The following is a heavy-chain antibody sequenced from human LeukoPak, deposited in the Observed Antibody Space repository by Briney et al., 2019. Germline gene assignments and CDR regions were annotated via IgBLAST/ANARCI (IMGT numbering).Heavy chain of an antibody. CDR2: INTNTGNP. V-gene: IGHV7-4-1*02. CDR1: GYTFTIYA. CDR3: ASLERYNY. D-gene: IGHD5-18*01. Sequence: ASGTVSFTASGYTFTIYAINWVRQAPGQGLEWMGWINTNTGNPTYAQGFTGRFVFSVSSSVSTAYLQITSQKAADTAVYYCASLERYNYWGQGTLVTVSS. J-gene: IGHJ4*02.